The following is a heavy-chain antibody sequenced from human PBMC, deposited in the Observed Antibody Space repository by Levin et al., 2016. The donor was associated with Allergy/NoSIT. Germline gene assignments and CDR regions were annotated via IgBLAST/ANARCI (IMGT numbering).Heavy chain of an antibody. CDR2: ISAYNGNT. J-gene: IGHJ5*02. Sequence: ASVKVSCKASGYTFTSYGISWVRQAPGQGLEWMGWISAYNGNTNYAQKLQGRVTMTTDTSTSTAYMELRSLRSDDTAVYYCARALRLRWTLWFDPWGQGTLVTVSS. CDR3: ARALRLRWTLWFDP. CDR1: GYTFTSYG. D-gene: IGHD4-23*01. V-gene: IGHV1-18*01.